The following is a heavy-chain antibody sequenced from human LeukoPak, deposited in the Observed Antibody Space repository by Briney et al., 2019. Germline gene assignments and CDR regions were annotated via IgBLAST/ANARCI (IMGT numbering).Heavy chain of an antibody. Sequence: GGSLRLSCAVSGFPFSNSWMYWVRQAPGKGLEGVANINKDGGGISYVDSVKGRFIISRDNARNSLYLQMNSLRVEDTAVYFCAGGNSMDVWGKGTTVTVSS. CDR1: GFPFSNSW. CDR2: INKDGGGI. V-gene: IGHV3-7*03. D-gene: IGHD1/OR15-1a*01. J-gene: IGHJ6*04. CDR3: AGGNSMDV.